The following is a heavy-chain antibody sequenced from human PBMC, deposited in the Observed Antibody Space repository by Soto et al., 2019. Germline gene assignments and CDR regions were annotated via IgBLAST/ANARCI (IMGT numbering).Heavy chain of an antibody. D-gene: IGHD3-3*01. V-gene: IGHV3-23*01. CDR2: ISGSGGST. CDR1: GFTFSSYA. J-gene: IGHJ4*02. CDR3: ARELDYDFWSGYVDY. Sequence: GGSLRLSCAASGFTFSSYAMSWVRQAPGKGLEWVSAISGSGGSTYYADSVKGRFTISRDNSKNTLYLQMNSLRAEDTAVYYCARELDYDFWSGYVDYWGQGTLVTVSS.